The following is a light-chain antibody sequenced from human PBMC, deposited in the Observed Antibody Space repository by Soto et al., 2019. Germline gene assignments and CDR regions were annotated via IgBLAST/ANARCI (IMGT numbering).Light chain of an antibody. CDR1: QSVRSN. Sequence: ESVPTQLLATLSVSPGERATLYCRASQSVRSNFAWYQEKPGQAPRLLIDGASTSATGIPGRISGRCSGTDFTLTISMEHADFSMVYCYQQGNRPPLTFGPGTKVDIK. V-gene: IGKV3-15*01. J-gene: IGKJ3*01. CDR2: GAS. CDR3: YQQGNRPPLT.